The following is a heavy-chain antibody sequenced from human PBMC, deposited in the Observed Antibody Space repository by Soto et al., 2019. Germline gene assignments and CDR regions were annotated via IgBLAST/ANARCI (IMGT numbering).Heavy chain of an antibody. J-gene: IGHJ4*02. CDR1: GGSISSYY. V-gene: IGHV4-4*07. D-gene: IGHD2-8*01. CDR2: IYTSGST. Sequence: SETLSLTCTVSGGSISSYYWSWIRQPAGKGLEWIGRIYTSGSTNYNPSLKSRVTMSVDTSKNQFSLKLSSVTAADTAVYYCASSSFSHCTNGVCYVFVDFDYWGQGTLVTVSS. CDR3: ASSSFSHCTNGVCYVFVDFDY.